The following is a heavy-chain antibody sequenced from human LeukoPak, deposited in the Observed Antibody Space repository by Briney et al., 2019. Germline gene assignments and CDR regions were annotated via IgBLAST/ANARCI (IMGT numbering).Heavy chain of an antibody. CDR1: GGSISSYY. V-gene: IGHV4-59*01. CDR2: IYYSGRT. J-gene: IGHJ5*02. Sequence: SSETLSLTCTVSGGSISSYYWSWIRQPPGKGLEWIGYIYYSGRTNYNPSLKSRVTISVDTSKNQFSLKLSSVTAADAAVYYCARTLTGYSSSWYXFDXXGQGXXXTV. D-gene: IGHD6-13*01. CDR3: ARTLTGYSSSWYXFDX.